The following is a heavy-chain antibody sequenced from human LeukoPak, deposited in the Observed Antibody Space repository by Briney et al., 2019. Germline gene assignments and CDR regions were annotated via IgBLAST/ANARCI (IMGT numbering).Heavy chain of an antibody. Sequence: GGSLRLSCAASGFTFSSYAMHWVRQAPGKGLEWVAVISYDGSNKYYADSVKGRFTISRDNSKNTLYLQMNSLRAEDTAVYYCARDGSGGSCYAWGQGTLVTVSS. D-gene: IGHD2-15*01. J-gene: IGHJ5*02. CDR3: ARDGSGGSCYA. CDR2: ISYDGSNK. CDR1: GFTFSSYA. V-gene: IGHV3-30*04.